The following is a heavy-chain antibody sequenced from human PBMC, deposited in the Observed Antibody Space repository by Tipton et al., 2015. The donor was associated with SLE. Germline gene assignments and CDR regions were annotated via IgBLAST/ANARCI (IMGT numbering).Heavy chain of an antibody. CDR2: ISYDGSNK. D-gene: IGHD3-22*01. J-gene: IGHJ4*02. V-gene: IGHV3-30-3*01. Sequence: QLVQSGGGVVQPGRSLRLSCAASGFTFSSYAMHWVRQAPGKGLEWVAVISYDGSNKYYADSVKGRFTISRDNSKNTLYLQMNSLRAEDTAVYYCARGNDSSGYYGVVDYWGQGTLVTVSS. CDR1: GFTFSSYA. CDR3: ARGNDSSGYYGVVDY.